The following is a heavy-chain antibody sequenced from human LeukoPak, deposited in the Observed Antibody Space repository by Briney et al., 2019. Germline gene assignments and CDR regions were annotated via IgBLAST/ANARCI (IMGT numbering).Heavy chain of an antibody. V-gene: IGHV3-23*01. D-gene: IGHD3-16*02. CDR3: AKERAGYTDPYYFDY. CDR1: GFTFSTYA. Sequence: GGSLRLSCAASGFTFSTYAMSWVRQGPGKGLEWVSTFSGSSANTYYADTVRGRFAIYRDNSKNTLYLHMNSLRAEDTAVYYCAKERAGYTDPYYFDYWGQGTQVTDSS. CDR2: FSGSSANT. J-gene: IGHJ4*02.